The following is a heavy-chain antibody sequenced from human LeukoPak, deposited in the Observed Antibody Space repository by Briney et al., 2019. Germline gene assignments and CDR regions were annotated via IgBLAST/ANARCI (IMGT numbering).Heavy chain of an antibody. Sequence: GGSLRLSCAASGFTVSSNYMSWVRQAPGQGLEWVSVIYSGGSTYYADSVKGRFTISRDNSKNTLYLQMNSLRAEDTAVYYCAELGITMIGGVWGKGTTVTISS. CDR2: IYSGGST. D-gene: IGHD3-10*02. CDR1: GFTVSSNY. V-gene: IGHV3-66*01. J-gene: IGHJ6*04. CDR3: AELGITMIGGV.